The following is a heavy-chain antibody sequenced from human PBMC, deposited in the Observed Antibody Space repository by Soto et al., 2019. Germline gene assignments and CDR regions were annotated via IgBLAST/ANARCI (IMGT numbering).Heavy chain of an antibody. Sequence: SETLSLTCAVYGGCFSGYYWSWIRQPPGKGLEWIGEINHSGSTNYNPSLKSRVTMSVDTSKSQFSLKMTSVNAADTAVYICARRAPDGTGHHYFDNWGRGALVTVSS. CDR3: ARRAPDGTGHHYFDN. CDR2: INHSGST. CDR1: GGCFSGYY. D-gene: IGHD2-8*02. J-gene: IGHJ4*02. V-gene: IGHV4-34*01.